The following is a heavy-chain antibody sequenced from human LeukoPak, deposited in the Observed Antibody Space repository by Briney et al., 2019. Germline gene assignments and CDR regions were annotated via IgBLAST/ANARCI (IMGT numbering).Heavy chain of an antibody. D-gene: IGHD3-3*01. CDR2: INHSGST. CDR1: GGSFSGYY. J-gene: IGHJ5*02. Sequence: PSETLSLTCAVYGGSFSGYYWSWIRQPPGKGLEWIGEINHSGSTNYNPSLKSRVTISVDTSKNQFSLKLSSVTAADTAVYYCARRSDFWSGLRFDPWGQGTLVTVSS. V-gene: IGHV4-34*01. CDR3: ARRSDFWSGLRFDP.